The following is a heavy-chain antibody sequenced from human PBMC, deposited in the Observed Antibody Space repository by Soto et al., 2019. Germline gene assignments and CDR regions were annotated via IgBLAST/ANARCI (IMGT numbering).Heavy chain of an antibody. D-gene: IGHD6-19*01. CDR2: IIPIFGTA. Sequence: QVQLVQSGAEVKKPGSSVKVSCKASGGTFSNYGISWVRQAPGQGLEWMGGIIPIFGTANYAQKFQGRVTITADESTSTAYMELSSLRSEDTAVYYGAREGESRGCPDYWGQGTLVTVTS. V-gene: IGHV1-69*12. CDR3: AREGESRGCPDY. CDR1: GGTFSNYG. J-gene: IGHJ4*02.